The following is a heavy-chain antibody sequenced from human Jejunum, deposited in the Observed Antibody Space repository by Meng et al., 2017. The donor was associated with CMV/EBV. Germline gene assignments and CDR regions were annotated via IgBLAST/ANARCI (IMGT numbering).Heavy chain of an antibody. V-gene: IGHV3-21*01. J-gene: IGHJ4*02. CDR1: GLTFNSYS. CDR3: ASHKDGYNPFDY. D-gene: IGHD5-24*01. CDR2: ISSTNGDI. Sequence: VQVVESGGGLVKPGGSLILSCSASGLTFNSYSMNWVRQAPGKGLEWVSSISSTNGDIYYADSVKGRFTISRDNAKNSLYLQMNNLRVEDTAVYYCASHKDGYNPFDYWGQGTLVTVSS.